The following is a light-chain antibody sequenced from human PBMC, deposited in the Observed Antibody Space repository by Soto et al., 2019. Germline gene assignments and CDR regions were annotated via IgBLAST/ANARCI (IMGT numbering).Light chain of an antibody. Sequence: QSALTPPRSLSGSPGQSVTISCTGTSNDVGGYNFVSLYQQHPGKAPKLIVSEVSNRPSGVSSRFSGSKSGNTASLTISGLQADDEGDYYCYSYAGSFTWVFGGGTQLTVL. V-gene: IGLV2-11*01. CDR1: SNDVGGYNF. CDR2: EVS. J-gene: IGLJ3*02. CDR3: YSYAGSFTWV.